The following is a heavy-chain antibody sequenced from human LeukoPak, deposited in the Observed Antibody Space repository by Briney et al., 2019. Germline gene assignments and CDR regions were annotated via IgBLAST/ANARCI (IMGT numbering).Heavy chain of an antibody. CDR2: IIPIFGTA. D-gene: IGHD2-2*01. CDR1: GGTFSNYA. J-gene: IGHJ1*01. V-gene: IGHV1-69*01. Sequence: ASVKVSCKASGGTFSNYAISWVRQAPGQGLEWMGGIIPIFGTANYAQKFQGRVTITADESTSTAYMELSSLRSEDTAVYYCATRRAYCSSTSCYAGEEYFQHWGQGTLVTVSS. CDR3: ATRRAYCSSTSCYAGEEYFQH.